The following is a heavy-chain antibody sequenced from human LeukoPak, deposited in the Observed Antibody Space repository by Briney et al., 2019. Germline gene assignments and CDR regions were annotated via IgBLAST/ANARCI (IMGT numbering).Heavy chain of an antibody. CDR1: GYTFTGYY. CDR3: ARAPSSTSCPNI. V-gene: IGHV1-2*02. D-gene: IGHD2-2*01. CDR2: INPNSGGT. Sequence: GASVKVSCEASGYTFTGYYMHWVRQTPGQELEWMGWINPNSGGTNYAQKFQGGVPMTRDTSISTAYMELSRLRSDDTAVYYCARAPSSTSCPNIWGQGTMVTVSS. J-gene: IGHJ3*02.